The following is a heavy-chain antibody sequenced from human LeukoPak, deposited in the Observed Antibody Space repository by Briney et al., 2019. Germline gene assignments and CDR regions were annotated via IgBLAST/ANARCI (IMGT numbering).Heavy chain of an antibody. CDR2: ISSSGSTI. D-gene: IGHD6-6*01. Sequence: GGSLRLSCAASGFTFSSYSMNWVRQAPGKGLEWVSYISSSGSTIYYADSVKGRFTISRDNAKNSLYLQINSLRVEDTSVYYCARGGAARPDYWGQGTLVTVSS. CDR1: GFTFSSYS. J-gene: IGHJ4*02. CDR3: ARGGAARPDY. V-gene: IGHV3-48*04.